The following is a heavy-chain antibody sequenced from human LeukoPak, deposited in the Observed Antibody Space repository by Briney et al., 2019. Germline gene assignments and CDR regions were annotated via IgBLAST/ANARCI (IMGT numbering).Heavy chain of an antibody. CDR1: GLIFSNYG. CDR3: ARDLAMYYYDSSGCLDY. D-gene: IGHD3-22*01. Sequence: PGGSLRLSCAASGLIFSNYGMHWVRQAPGKGLEWVAVIWYDGSNKYYADSVKGRFTISRDNSKNTLYLQMSSLRAEDTAVYYCARDLAMYYYDSSGCLDYWGQGTLVTVSS. V-gene: IGHV3-33*01. J-gene: IGHJ4*02. CDR2: IWYDGSNK.